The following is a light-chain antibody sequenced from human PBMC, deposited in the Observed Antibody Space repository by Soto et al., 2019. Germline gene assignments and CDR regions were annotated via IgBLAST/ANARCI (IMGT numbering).Light chain of an antibody. Sequence: EIVLTQSPATLPLSPGERASLSCRASQSIGSFLAWYQHKPGQAPRLLIYDVSTRATGVPARFSGSGSGANFTLTISSLELEDFAVYYCQQHSNWPPEYTFGQGTKLEIK. CDR2: DVS. J-gene: IGKJ2*01. V-gene: IGKV3-11*01. CDR3: QQHSNWPPEYT. CDR1: QSIGSF.